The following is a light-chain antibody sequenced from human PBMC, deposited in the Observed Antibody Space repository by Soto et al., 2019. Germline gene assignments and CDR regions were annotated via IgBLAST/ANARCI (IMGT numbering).Light chain of an antibody. V-gene: IGLV1-44*01. Sequence: SVLTHPPSGSGTPGQRFTISCSGSSSNIGSNTVNWYQQLPGTAPKLLIYSNNQRPSGVPDRFSGSKSGTSASLAISGIQSEDEADYYCAEWDDSLNGYVFGTGTKVTVL. CDR2: SNN. J-gene: IGLJ1*01. CDR3: AEWDDSLNGYV. CDR1: SSNIGSNT.